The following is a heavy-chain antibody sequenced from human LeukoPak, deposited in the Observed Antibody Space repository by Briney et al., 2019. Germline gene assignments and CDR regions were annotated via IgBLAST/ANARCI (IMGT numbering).Heavy chain of an antibody. J-gene: IGHJ5*02. CDR2: TYYRSKWYN. CDR1: GDSVSINSAA. D-gene: IGHD2-15*01. Sequence: SQTLSLTFAISGDSVSINSAAWNWIRQSPSRGLEWLGRTYYRSKWYNDYAVSVKSRITINPDTSKNQFSLQLNSVTPEDTAVYYCARESWDIEGYNWFDPWGQGTLVTVSS. CDR3: ARESWDIEGYNWFDP. V-gene: IGHV6-1*01.